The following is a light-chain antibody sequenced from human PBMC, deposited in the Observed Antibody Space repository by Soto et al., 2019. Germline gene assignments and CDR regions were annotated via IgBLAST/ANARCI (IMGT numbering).Light chain of an antibody. V-gene: IGLV1-44*01. J-gene: IGLJ2*01. CDR3: SAWDDSINGPV. CDR2: RDN. Sequence: QSVLTQPPSASGTPGQRVAISCSGGSSDIGTNPVNWYLHLPGAAPKLLIYRDNQRPSGVPDRFSRSKSGTSASLTSSGLHSEDEADYFCSAWDDSINGPVFGGGTKLPVL. CDR1: SSDIGTNP.